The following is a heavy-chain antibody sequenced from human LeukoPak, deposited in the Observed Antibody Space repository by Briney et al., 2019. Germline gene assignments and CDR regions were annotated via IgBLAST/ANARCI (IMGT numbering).Heavy chain of an antibody. Sequence: SETLSLTCAVSGDSINPYYWSWIRQPPGKGLEWIGYIYYSGNTKYNPSLKSRVIISADTSKNHYSLRLSSVTAADTAVYYCARGGVAIPAANNWFDPWGQGTLVTVSS. V-gene: IGHV4-59*01. D-gene: IGHD2-2*01. CDR1: GDSINPYY. J-gene: IGHJ5*02. CDR3: ARGGVAIPAANNWFDP. CDR2: IYYSGNT.